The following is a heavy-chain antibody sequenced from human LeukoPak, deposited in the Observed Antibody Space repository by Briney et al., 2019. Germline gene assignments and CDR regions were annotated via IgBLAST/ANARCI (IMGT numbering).Heavy chain of an antibody. J-gene: IGHJ4*02. CDR1: GFTFSSYA. CDR2: ISGSGGST. CDR3: AKDPPERRVRGAILRYFDY. D-gene: IGHD3-10*01. Sequence: GGSLRLSCAASGFTFSSYAMSWVRQAPGKGLEWVSAISGSGGSTYYADSVKGRFTISSDNSKNTLYLQMNSLRAEDTAVYYCAKDPPERRVRGAILRYFDYWGQGTLVTVSS. V-gene: IGHV3-23*01.